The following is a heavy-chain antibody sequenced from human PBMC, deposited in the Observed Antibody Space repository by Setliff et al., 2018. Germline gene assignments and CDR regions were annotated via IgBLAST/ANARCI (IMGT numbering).Heavy chain of an antibody. J-gene: IGHJ6*03. Sequence: GASVKVSCKASGGTVSSYAISWVRQAPGQGLEWMGRIIPIFGTANYAQKFQGRVTITADKSTSTAYMELSSLRSEDTAVYYCARGRHPPWSGYPYYYMDVWGKGTTVTVSS. CDR3: ARGRHPPWSGYPYYYMDV. CDR1: GGTVSSYA. D-gene: IGHD3-3*01. CDR2: IIPIFGTA. V-gene: IGHV1-69*06.